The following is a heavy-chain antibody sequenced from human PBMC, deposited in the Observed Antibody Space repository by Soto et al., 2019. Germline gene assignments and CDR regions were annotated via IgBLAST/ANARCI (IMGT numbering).Heavy chain of an antibody. J-gene: IGHJ4*02. D-gene: IGHD3-9*01. Sequence: SETLSLTCTVSGGSISSSSYYWGWIRQPPGKGLEWIGSIYYSGSTYYNPSLKSRVTISVDTSKNQFSLKLSSVTAADTAVYYCARDGADILTGYAYDYWGQGTLVTVSS. CDR2: IYYSGST. CDR1: GGSISSSSYY. V-gene: IGHV4-39*02. CDR3: ARDGADILTGYAYDY.